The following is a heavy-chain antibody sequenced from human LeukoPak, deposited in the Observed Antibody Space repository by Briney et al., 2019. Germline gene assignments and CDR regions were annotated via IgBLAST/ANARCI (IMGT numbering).Heavy chain of an antibody. CDR3: ARDSSTAYCGGDCFTGDAFDI. CDR2: ISAYNGNT. V-gene: IGHV1-18*01. Sequence: ASVKVSCKASGYTFTSYGISWVRQAPGQGLEWMGWISAYNGNTNYAQKLQGRVTMTTGTSTSTAYMELRSLRSDDTAVYYCARDSSTAYCGGDCFTGDAFDIWGQGTMVTVSS. J-gene: IGHJ3*02. CDR1: GYTFTSYG. D-gene: IGHD2-21*02.